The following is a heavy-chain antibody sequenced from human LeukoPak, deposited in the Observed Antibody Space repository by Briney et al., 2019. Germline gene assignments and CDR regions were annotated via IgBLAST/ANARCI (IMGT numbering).Heavy chain of an antibody. J-gene: IGHJ4*02. CDR2: INPNSGGT. V-gene: IGHV1-2*02. D-gene: IGHD3-3*01. CDR3: ARYDFWSGYHPLDY. Sequence: ASVKVSCKASGYTFTGYYMHWVRQAPGQGLEWMGWINPNSGGTNYAQKFQGRVTMTRDTSISTAYMELSRLRSDDTAVYYCARYDFWSGYHPLDYWGQGTLVTVSS. CDR1: GYTFTGYY.